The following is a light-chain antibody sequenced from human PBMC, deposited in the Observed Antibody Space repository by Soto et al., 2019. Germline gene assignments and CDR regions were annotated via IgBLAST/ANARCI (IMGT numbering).Light chain of an antibody. CDR3: QHFVNSLTWT. CDR2: GAS. Sequence: EIVLTHAAGTLSFSRGERATLSCRAIQSLSSTYLIWYQQKPGQAPRLLIYGASSRATGVPDRFSGGGSGTDFTLTISRLEPEDFAVYYCQHFVNSLTWTFGQGTKVDIK. J-gene: IGKJ1*01. CDR1: QSLSSTY. V-gene: IGKV3-20*01.